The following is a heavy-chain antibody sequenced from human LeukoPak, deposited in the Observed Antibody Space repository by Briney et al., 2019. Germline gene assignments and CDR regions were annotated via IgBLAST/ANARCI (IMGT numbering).Heavy chain of an antibody. CDR2: IYYSGST. J-gene: IGHJ5*02. CDR1: GGSISSSSYY. V-gene: IGHV4-39*01. CDR3: ARIHCSSTTCYFPNWFDP. D-gene: IGHD2-2*01. Sequence: TPSETLSLTCTVSGGSISSSSYYWGWIRQPPGKGLEWIGSIYYSGSTNYNPSLRSRVTISVDTSKNQFSLNLTSVTAADTAVYYCARIHCSSTTCYFPNWFDPWGQGTLVTVSS.